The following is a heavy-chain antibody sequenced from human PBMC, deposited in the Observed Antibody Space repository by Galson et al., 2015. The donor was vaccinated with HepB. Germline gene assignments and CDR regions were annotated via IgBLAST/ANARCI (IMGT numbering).Heavy chain of an antibody. Sequence: SLRLSCAASGFTVSSNYMSWVRQAPGKGLEWVSVIYSGGSTYYADSVKGRFTISRDNSKNTLYLQMNSLRAEDTAVYYCARDSAVGASVFDYWGQGTLVTVSS. CDR3: ARDSAVGASVFDY. J-gene: IGHJ4*02. CDR2: IYSGGST. CDR1: GFTVSSNY. D-gene: IGHD1-26*01. V-gene: IGHV3-53*01.